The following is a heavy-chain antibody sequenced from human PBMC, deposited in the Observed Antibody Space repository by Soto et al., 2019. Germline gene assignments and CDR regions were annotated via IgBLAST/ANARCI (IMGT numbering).Heavy chain of an antibody. V-gene: IGHV3-30-3*01. CDR2: ISYDGSNK. D-gene: IGHD5-12*01. CDR3: ARSPDRIEWGYYYYGMDV. Sequence: QVQLVESGGGVVQPGRSLRLSCAASGFTFSSYAMHWVRQAPGKGLEWVAVISYDGSNKYYADSVKGRFTISRDNSKNTLYLQMNSLRAEDTAVYYCARSPDRIEWGYYYYGMDVWGQGTTVTVSS. J-gene: IGHJ6*02. CDR1: GFTFSSYA.